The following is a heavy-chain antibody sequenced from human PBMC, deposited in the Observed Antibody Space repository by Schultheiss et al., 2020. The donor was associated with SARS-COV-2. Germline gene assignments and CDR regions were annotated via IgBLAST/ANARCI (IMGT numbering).Heavy chain of an antibody. CDR2: TYSGGST. CDR1: GFTVSSNY. Sequence: GGSLRLSCAASGFTVSSNYMSWVRQAPGKGLEWVPVTYSGGSTYYADSVKGRFSISRDNSKNMLYLQMNSLRAEDTAVYYCARGYTSPTSFDYWGQGTLVTVSS. D-gene: IGHD6-19*01. CDR3: ARGYTSPTSFDY. V-gene: IGHV3-53*01. J-gene: IGHJ4*02.